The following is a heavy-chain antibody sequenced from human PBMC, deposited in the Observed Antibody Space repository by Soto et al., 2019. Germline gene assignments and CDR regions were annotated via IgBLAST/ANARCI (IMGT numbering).Heavy chain of an antibody. Sequence: PGGSLRLSCAASGFTFSSYGMHWVRQAPGKGLEWVAVIWYDGSNKYYADSVKGRFTISRDNSKNTLYLQMNSLRAEDTAVYYCARDAGFGYGQHMHVSGKGTTVTVSS. D-gene: IGHD5-12*01. J-gene: IGHJ6*03. CDR3: ARDAGFGYGQHMHV. CDR2: IWYDGSNK. V-gene: IGHV3-33*01. CDR1: GFTFSSYG.